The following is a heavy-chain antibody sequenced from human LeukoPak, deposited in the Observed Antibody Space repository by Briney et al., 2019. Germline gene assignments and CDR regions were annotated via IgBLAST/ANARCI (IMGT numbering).Heavy chain of an antibody. V-gene: IGHV4-59*08. Sequence: SETLSLTCTVSGGSISSYYWSWIRQPPGKGLEWIGYIYYSGSTNYNPSLKSRVTISVDTSKNQFSLKLSFVTAADTAVYYCASTVTTSSYYYYYYMDVWGKGTTVTVSS. J-gene: IGHJ6*03. CDR2: IYYSGST. CDR1: GGSISSYY. D-gene: IGHD4-17*01. CDR3: ASTVTTSSYYYYYYMDV.